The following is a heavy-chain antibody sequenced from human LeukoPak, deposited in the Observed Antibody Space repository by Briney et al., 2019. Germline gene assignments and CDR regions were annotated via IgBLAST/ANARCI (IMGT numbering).Heavy chain of an antibody. CDR1: GFTFSSYG. CDR3: ARASSGWDY. J-gene: IGHJ4*02. D-gene: IGHD6-19*01. Sequence: GGSLRLSCAASGFTFSSYGMHWVRQAPGKGLEWVANIKQDGSEKYYVDSVKGRFTISRDNAKNSLYLQMNSLRAEDTAVYYCARASSGWDYWGQGTLVTVSS. V-gene: IGHV3-7*01. CDR2: IKQDGSEK.